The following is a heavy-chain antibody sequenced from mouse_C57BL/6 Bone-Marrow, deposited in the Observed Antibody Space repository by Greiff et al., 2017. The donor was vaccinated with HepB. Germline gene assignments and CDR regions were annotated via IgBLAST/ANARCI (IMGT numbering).Heavy chain of an antibody. V-gene: IGHV5-6*02. CDR3: ARRGLYDGYSFAY. J-gene: IGHJ2*01. Sequence: EVNVVESGGDLVKPGGSLKLSCAASGFTFSSYGMSWVRQTPDKRLEWVATISSGGSYTYYPDSVKGRFTISRDNAKNTLYLQMSSLKSEDTAMYYCARRGLYDGYSFAYWGQGTTLTVSS. CDR2: ISSGGSYT. CDR1: GFTFSSYG. D-gene: IGHD2-3*01.